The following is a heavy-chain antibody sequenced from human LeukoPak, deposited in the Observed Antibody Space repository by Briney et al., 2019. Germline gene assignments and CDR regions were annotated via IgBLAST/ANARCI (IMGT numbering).Heavy chain of an antibody. D-gene: IGHD3-9*01. J-gene: IGHJ4*02. V-gene: IGHV1-2*02. Sequence: ASVKVSCKASGYTFTGYYMHWVRQAPGQGLEWMGWINPNSGGTNYAQKFQGRVTMTRDTSISTAYMELSGLKSDDTAVYYCARVGWDYDILTLGPYFDYWGQGTLVTVSS. CDR2: INPNSGGT. CDR3: ARVGWDYDILTLGPYFDY. CDR1: GYTFTGYY.